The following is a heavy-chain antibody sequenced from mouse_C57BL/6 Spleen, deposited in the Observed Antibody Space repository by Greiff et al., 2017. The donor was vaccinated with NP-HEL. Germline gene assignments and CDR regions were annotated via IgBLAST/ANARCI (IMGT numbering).Heavy chain of an antibody. CDR2: ISDGGSYT. Sequence: EVKVVESGGGLVKPGGSLKLSCAASGFTFSSYAMSWVRQTPEKRLEWVATISDGGSYTYYPDNVKGRFTISRDNAKNNLYLQMSHLKSEDTAMYYCARDRNGSSYAWYFDVWGTGTTVTVSS. V-gene: IGHV5-4*01. D-gene: IGHD1-1*01. J-gene: IGHJ1*03. CDR1: GFTFSSYA. CDR3: ARDRNGSSYAWYFDV.